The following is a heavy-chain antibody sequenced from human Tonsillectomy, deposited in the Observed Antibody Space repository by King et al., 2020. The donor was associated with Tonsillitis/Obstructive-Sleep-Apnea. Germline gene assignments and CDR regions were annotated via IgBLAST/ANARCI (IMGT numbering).Heavy chain of an antibody. J-gene: IGHJ6*02. CDR2: IIPIFDTA. CDR3: ARDHQEGFIEVAGTDYYYYGMDV. Sequence: QLVQSGAEVKKPGSSVKVSCKASGGTFSSDAISWVRQAPGQGLEWMGGIIPIFDTASYAQKFQGRVTITADESTNTAYMELSSLRSEDTAVYYGARDHQEGFIEVAGTDYYYYGMDVWGQGTTVTVSS. CDR1: GGTFSSDA. V-gene: IGHV1-69*12. D-gene: IGHD6-19*01.